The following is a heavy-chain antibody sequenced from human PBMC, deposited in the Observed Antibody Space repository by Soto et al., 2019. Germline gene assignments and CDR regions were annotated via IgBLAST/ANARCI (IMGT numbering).Heavy chain of an antibody. CDR2: IYYSGST. V-gene: IGHV4-31*03. D-gene: IGHD3-22*01. J-gene: IGHJ4*02. CDR1: GGSISSGGYY. Sequence: TLSLTCTVSGGSISSGGYYWSWIRQHPGKGLEWIGYIYYSGSTYYNPSLKSRVTISVDTSKNQFSLKLSSVTAADTAVYYCASGYYYDSSGYYDPFAGWGQGTLVNVS. CDR3: ASGYYYDSSGYYDPFAG.